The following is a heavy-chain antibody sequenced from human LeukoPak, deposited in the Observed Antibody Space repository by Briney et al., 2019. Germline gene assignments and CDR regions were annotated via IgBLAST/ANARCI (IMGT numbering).Heavy chain of an antibody. D-gene: IGHD5-18*01. CDR1: GGSISSSSYY. V-gene: IGHV4-39*01. CDR2: IYYSGST. CDR3: ARLYSYGPYYFDY. J-gene: IGHJ4*02. Sequence: SETLSLTCTVSGGSISSSSYYWGWIRQPPGKGLEWIGSIYYSGSTYYNPSLKSRVTISVDTSKNQFSLKLSPVTAADTAVYYCARLYSYGPYYFDYWGQGTLVTASS.